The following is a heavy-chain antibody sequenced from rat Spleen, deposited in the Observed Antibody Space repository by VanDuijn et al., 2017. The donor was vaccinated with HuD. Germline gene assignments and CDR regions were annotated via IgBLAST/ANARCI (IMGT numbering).Heavy chain of an antibody. V-gene: IGHV5-31*01. D-gene: IGHD1-2*01. CDR2: ITNTGGST. CDR1: GFTFNNYW. CDR3: TRGPIAAIGGFAY. J-gene: IGHJ3*01. Sequence: EVQLVESGGGLVQPGRSLKLSCVASGFTFNNYWMTWIRQAPGKGLEWVASITNTGGSTYYPGSVKGRFTISRDNAKSTLYLQMNSLRSEDTATYYCTRGPIAAIGGFAYWGQGTLVTVSS.